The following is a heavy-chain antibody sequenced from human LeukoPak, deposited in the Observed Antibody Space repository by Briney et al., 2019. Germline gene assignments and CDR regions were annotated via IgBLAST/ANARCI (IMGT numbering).Heavy chain of an antibody. D-gene: IGHD4-17*01. CDR2: ISGSGGST. CDR1: GFTFSSYA. J-gene: IGHJ6*03. V-gene: IGHV3-23*01. CDR3: AKRGGDPTLYYYYYMDV. Sequence: PGGTLRLSCAASGFTFSSYAMSWVRQAPGKGLEWVSTISGSGGSTYYADSVKGQFTISRDNSKNTLYLQMNSLRVEDTALYYCAKRGGDPTLYYYYYMDVWGKGTTVTVSS.